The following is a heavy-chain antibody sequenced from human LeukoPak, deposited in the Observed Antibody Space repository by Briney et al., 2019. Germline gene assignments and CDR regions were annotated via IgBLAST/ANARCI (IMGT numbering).Heavy chain of an antibody. V-gene: IGHV3-23*01. CDR2: IGVGGGDT. J-gene: IGHJ4*02. CDR1: GSAFSSHA. CDR3: AKELYYYDSSGSFDY. Sequence: GGSLTLSCAASGSAFSSHAMSWVRQAPGKGLEWVSGIGVGGGDTYYADSVKGRFTISRDNSKNTLYLQMNSLRAEDTAVYYCAKELYYYDSSGSFDYWGQGTLVAVSS. D-gene: IGHD3-22*01.